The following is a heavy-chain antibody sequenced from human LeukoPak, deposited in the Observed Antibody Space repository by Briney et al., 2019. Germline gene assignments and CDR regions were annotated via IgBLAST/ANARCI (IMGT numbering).Heavy chain of an antibody. CDR2: IHISGSA. CDR3: ARDIVYLIDEDYG. CDR1: GSSFNTYY. J-gene: IGHJ4*02. Sequence: SETLSLTCSVSGSSFNTYYWSWIRQPAGKALEWIGRIHISGSADYSPSLQSRVTISVDMSKKEFSLKLTSVTAADTAVYYCARDIVYLIDEDYGWGQGILVTVSS. D-gene: IGHD4-17*01. V-gene: IGHV4-4*07.